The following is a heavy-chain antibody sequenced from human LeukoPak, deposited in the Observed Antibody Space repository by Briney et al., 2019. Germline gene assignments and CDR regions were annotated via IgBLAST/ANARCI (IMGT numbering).Heavy chain of an antibody. CDR1: GFTFSSYS. J-gene: IGHJ4*02. V-gene: IGHV3-48*02. Sequence: GGSLRLSCAASGFTFSSYSMNWVRQAPGKGLEWVSYISSSGSTIYYADSVKGRFTISRDNAKNSLYLQMNSLRDEDTAVYYCARDPLFILAAASPYWGQGTLVTVSS. D-gene: IGHD6-13*01. CDR3: ARDPLFILAAASPY. CDR2: ISSSGSTI.